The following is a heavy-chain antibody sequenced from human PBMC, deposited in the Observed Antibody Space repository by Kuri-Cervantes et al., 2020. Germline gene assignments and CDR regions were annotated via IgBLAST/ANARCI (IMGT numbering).Heavy chain of an antibody. Sequence: SETLSLTCTVSGGSISSSSCYWGWIRQPPGKGLEWIGSIYYSGSTYYNPSLKSRVTISVDTSKNQFSLKLSSVTAADTAVYYCATGFFYSGYDSNWFDPWGQGTLVTVSS. J-gene: IGHJ5*02. D-gene: IGHD5-12*01. CDR3: ATGFFYSGYDSNWFDP. CDR1: GGSISSSSCY. V-gene: IGHV4-39*01. CDR2: IYYSGST.